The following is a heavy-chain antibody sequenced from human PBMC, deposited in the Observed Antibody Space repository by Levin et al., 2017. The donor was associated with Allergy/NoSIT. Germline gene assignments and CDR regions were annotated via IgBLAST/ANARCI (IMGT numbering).Heavy chain of an antibody. V-gene: IGHV2-5*01. CDR2: ITWHDDK. Sequence: SGPTLVKPTQTLTLTCTFSGFSLSTSGVGVGWIRQPPGKALEGLPFITWHDDKRYSPSLKSRLTITKDTSRNQVVLTLTNMDPVDTATYYCAHRRPVSSTWDGGWLDPWGPGTLVTVSS. CDR1: GFSLSTSGVG. J-gene: IGHJ5*02. CDR3: AHRRPVSSTWDGGWLDP. D-gene: IGHD6-13*01.